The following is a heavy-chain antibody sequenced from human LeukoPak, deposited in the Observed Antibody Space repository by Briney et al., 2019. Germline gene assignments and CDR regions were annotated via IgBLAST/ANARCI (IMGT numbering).Heavy chain of an antibody. CDR1: GLTVSSNY. Sequence: GGSLRLSCAASGLTVSSNYMSWVRQAPGKGLEWVSVIYSCGSTYYADSVKGRFTISRDNSKNTLYLQMNSLRAEDTAVYYCARVGLDSSGWYYWGQGTLVTVSS. CDR2: IYSCGST. CDR3: ARVGLDSSGWYY. D-gene: IGHD6-19*01. J-gene: IGHJ4*02. V-gene: IGHV3-66*03.